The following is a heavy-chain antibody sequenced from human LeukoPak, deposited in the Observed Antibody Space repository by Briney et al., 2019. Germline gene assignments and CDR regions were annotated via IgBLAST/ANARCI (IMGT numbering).Heavy chain of an antibody. V-gene: IGHV1-46*01. CDR1: GYTFTSYY. D-gene: IGHD3-22*01. CDR2: INPSGGST. CDR3: ASTPKSQYYYDSSGYS. J-gene: IGHJ4*02. Sequence: AASVKVSCKASGYTFTSYYMHWVRQAPGQGLEWMGIINPSGGSTSYAQKFQGRVTMTRDMSTSTVYMELSSLRSEDTAVYYCASTPKSQYYYDSSGYSWGQGTLVTVSS.